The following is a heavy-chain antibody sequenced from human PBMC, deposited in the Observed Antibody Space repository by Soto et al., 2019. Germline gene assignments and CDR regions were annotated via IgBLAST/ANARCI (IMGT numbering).Heavy chain of an antibody. V-gene: IGHV1-3*01. D-gene: IGHD2-2*01. CDR2: FNAGNGNT. Sequence: ASVKVSCKASGYTFTSYAMHWVRQAPGQRLEWMGWFNAGNGNTKYSQKFQGRVTITRDTSSSTAYMELCFLRSEDTAVYYCARAWGRGIVVVPAAANWGQGTLVTLSS. CDR1: GYTFTSYA. J-gene: IGHJ4*02. CDR3: ARAWGRGIVVVPAAAN.